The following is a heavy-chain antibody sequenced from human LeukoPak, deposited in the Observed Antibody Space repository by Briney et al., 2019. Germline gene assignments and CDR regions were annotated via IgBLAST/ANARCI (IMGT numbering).Heavy chain of an antibody. Sequence: ASVKVSCKASGYTFTSYGISWVRQAPGQGLEWMGWINPNSGDTNYAQKFQGRVTMTRDTSISTAYTELTRLTSDDTAVFYCAREDGAFDIWGQGTMVTVSS. J-gene: IGHJ3*02. D-gene: IGHD5-24*01. V-gene: IGHV1-2*02. CDR2: INPNSGDT. CDR3: AREDGAFDI. CDR1: GYTFTSYG.